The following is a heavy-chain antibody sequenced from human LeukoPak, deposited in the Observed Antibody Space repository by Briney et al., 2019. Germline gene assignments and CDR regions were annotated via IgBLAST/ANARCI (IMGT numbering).Heavy chain of an antibody. CDR1: GGTFSGYA. CDR3: ARDSYDILTGYYKGGSFDY. V-gene: IGHV1-69*06. J-gene: IGHJ4*02. Sequence: SVKVSCKASGGTFSGYAISWVRQAPGQGLKWMGGIIPIFGTANYAQKFQGRVTITADKSTSTAYMELSSLRSEDTAVYYCARDSYDILTGYYKGGSFDYWGQGTLVTVSS. CDR2: IIPIFGTA. D-gene: IGHD3-9*01.